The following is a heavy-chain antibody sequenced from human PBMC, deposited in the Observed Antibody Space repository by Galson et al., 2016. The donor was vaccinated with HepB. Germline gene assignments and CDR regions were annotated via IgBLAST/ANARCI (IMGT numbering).Heavy chain of an antibody. CDR3: ARPYTPTGWSSSY. Sequence: SLRLSCAGSGFVFSNYWMIWVRQAPGKGLGWVANIKQDGSETHYVDSVKGRFIISRDNAKNLMYLQMNSLRAEDTAVYYCARPYTPTGWSSSYWGQGTLVTVSS. J-gene: IGHJ4*02. V-gene: IGHV3-7*03. CDR2: IKQDGSET. D-gene: IGHD6-19*01. CDR1: GFVFSNYW.